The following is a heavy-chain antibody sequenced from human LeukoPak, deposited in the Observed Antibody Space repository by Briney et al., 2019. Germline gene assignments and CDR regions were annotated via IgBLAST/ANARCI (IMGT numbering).Heavy chain of an antibody. J-gene: IGHJ1*01. V-gene: IGHV4-59*01. CDR1: GGSINTNY. CDR2: IYHSGST. Sequence: SETLSLTCTVSGGSINTNYWNWIRQPPGKGLEWIGYIYHSGSTNYNPSLQSRVTISVDTSKNQFSLNLNSVTAADTAVYYCARGGAARLHFQNWGQGTLVTVSS. CDR3: ARGGAARLHFQN. D-gene: IGHD6-6*01.